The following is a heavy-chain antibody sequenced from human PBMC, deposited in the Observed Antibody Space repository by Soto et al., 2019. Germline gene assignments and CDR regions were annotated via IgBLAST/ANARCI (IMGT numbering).Heavy chain of an antibody. J-gene: IGHJ6*03. CDR1: GYTFTSYG. CDR3: ASVVVPAAMLPKDFYYYYYMDV. D-gene: IGHD2-2*01. V-gene: IGHV4-59*08. CDR2: IYYSGST. Sequence: SCKASGYTFTSYGISWIRQPPGKGLEWIGYIYYSGSTNYNPSLKSRVTISVDTSKNQFSLKLSSVTAADTAVYYCASVVVPAAMLPKDFYYYYYMDVWGKGTTVTVSS.